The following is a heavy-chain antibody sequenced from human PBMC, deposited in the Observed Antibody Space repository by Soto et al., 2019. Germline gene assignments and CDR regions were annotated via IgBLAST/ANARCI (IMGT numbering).Heavy chain of an antibody. J-gene: IGHJ5*02. CDR2: IYYSGST. CDR1: GGSISSGGYY. D-gene: IGHD3-22*01. CDR3: ARVGPWVPYYYDSSPYTFENWFDP. Sequence: SETLSLTCTVSGGSISSGGYYWSWIRQHPGKGLEWIGYIYYSGSTYYNPSLKSRVTISVDTSKNQFSLKLSSVTAADTAVYYCARVGPWVPYYYDSSPYTFENWFDPWGQGTLVTVSS. V-gene: IGHV4-31*03.